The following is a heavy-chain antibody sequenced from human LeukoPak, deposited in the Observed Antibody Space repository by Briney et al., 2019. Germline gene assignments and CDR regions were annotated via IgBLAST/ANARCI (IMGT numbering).Heavy chain of an antibody. D-gene: IGHD6-19*01. J-gene: IGHJ5*02. CDR3: ARDGYSSGWSGDNWFDP. Sequence: GGSLTLSCAASGFTFSSYSMNWVRQAPGKGLEWVSSISSSSSYIYYADSVKGRFTISRDNAKNSLYLQMNSLRAEDTAVYYCARDGYSSGWSGDNWFDPWGQGTLVTVSS. CDR2: ISSSSSYI. V-gene: IGHV3-21*01. CDR1: GFTFSSYS.